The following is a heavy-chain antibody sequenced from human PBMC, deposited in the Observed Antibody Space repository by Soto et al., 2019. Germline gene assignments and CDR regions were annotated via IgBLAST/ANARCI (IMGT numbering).Heavy chain of an antibody. V-gene: IGHV4-30-4*08. Sequence: PSEPLSSTCTVQVSYNSSGHFSCSRFLQHPLKGLEWIGYIYYSGRTYYNPSLKSRVTISVDESKNQFSLKLRSVTGADKAVYYCARVRVEYEYAYYYYGMGVWGQGTRVTSP. D-gene: IGHD3-16*01. CDR2: IYYSGRT. CDR3: ARVRVEYEYAYYYYGMGV. J-gene: IGHJ6*02. CDR1: VSYNSSGHFS.